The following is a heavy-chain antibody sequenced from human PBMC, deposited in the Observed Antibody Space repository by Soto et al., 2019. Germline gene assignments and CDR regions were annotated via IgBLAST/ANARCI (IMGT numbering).Heavy chain of an antibody. D-gene: IGHD1-1*01. V-gene: IGHV3-30*03. J-gene: IGHJ4*02. CDR3: ATEGPITNSYFDY. Sequence: QVQLVESEGGVVQPGRSLRLSCTASGFTFSNYGMHWVRQAPGKGLEWVTVISYDGNVAYYADSVKGRFTSSRDNSKNTLYLQMNSLRTEDTAVYYCATEGPITNSYFDYWGQGTLVSVSS. CDR1: GFTFSNYG. CDR2: ISYDGNVA.